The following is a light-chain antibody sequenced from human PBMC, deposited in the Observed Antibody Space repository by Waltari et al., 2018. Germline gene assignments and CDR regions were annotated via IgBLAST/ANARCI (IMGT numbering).Light chain of an antibody. J-gene: IGKJ2*01. CDR2: WAS. Sequence: DIVMTQAPDSLAVSRGERATIHGKSSQSVLYSSNNENYLAWYQQKPGQPPKLLIYWASARTSGVPDRFSGSGSGTDFTLTISSLQAEDVAVYYCQQYYSIPPAFGQGTKLEIQ. V-gene: IGKV4-1*01. CDR1: QSVLYSSNNENY. CDR3: QQYYSIPPA.